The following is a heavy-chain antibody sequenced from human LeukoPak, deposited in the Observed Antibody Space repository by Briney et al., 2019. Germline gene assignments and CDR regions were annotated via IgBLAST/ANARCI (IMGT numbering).Heavy chain of an antibody. CDR3: ARADLGSYNWFDP. CDR1: GGTFSSYA. J-gene: IGHJ5*02. Sequence: SVKVSCKASGGTFSSYAISWVRQAPGQGLEWMGGIIPIFGTANYAQKFQGRVTITADESTSTVYMELSSLRSEDTAVYYCARADLGSYNWFDPWGQGTLVTVSS. D-gene: IGHD2-15*01. V-gene: IGHV1-69*13. CDR2: IIPIFGTA.